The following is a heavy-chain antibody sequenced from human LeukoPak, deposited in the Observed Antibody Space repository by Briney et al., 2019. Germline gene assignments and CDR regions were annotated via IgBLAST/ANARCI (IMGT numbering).Heavy chain of an antibody. CDR1: GYTFTTYG. J-gene: IGHJ4*02. CDR2: ISTDNGNT. D-gene: IGHD5-18*01. CDR3: ARDRMDTGTYFDY. Sequence: GASVKVSCRSSGYTFTTYGITWVRQAPGQGLEWMGWISTDNGNTNYAQKLQSRATMTTDTSTSTAYMELRSLRSDDTAMYYCARDRMDTGTYFDYWGQGTLVTVSS. V-gene: IGHV1-18*01.